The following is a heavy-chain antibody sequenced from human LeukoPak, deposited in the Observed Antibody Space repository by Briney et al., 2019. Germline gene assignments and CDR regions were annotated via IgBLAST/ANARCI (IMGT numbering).Heavy chain of an antibody. CDR1: GYTFTSYG. CDR2: ISAYNCNT. D-gene: IGHD3-22*01. Sequence: ASVKVSRKASGYTFTSYGISWVRQAPGQGLEWMGWISAYNCNTNYAQKLQGRVTMTTDTSTSTAYMELRSLRSDDTAVYYCAREGYYDSSGYRYLFYFDYWGQGTLVTVSS. CDR3: AREGYYDSSGYRYLFYFDY. J-gene: IGHJ4*02. V-gene: IGHV1-18*01.